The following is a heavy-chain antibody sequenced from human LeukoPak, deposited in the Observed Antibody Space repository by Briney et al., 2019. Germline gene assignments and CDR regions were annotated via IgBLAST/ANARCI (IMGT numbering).Heavy chain of an antibody. CDR3: ARDLITHFDY. V-gene: IGHV3-33*01. Sequence: GGSLRLSCAASGFTFSSYGMHWVRQASGKGLEWVAGIWYDGNNKFYADSVKGRLIISRDNSNNMLYLQMNSLRAEDTAVFYCARDLITHFDYWGQGTLVTVSS. CDR1: GFTFSSYG. J-gene: IGHJ4*02. D-gene: IGHD3-10*01. CDR2: IWYDGNNK.